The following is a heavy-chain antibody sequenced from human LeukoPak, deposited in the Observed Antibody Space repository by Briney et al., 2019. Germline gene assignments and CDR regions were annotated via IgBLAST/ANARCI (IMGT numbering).Heavy chain of an antibody. D-gene: IGHD3-3*01. CDR2: ISGSGGST. V-gene: IGHV3-23*01. J-gene: IGHJ4*02. Sequence: GRSLRLSCAASGFTFSSYAMSWVRQAPGKGLEWVSAISGSGGSTYYADSVKGRFTISRDNSKNTLYLQMNSLRAEDTAVYYCAKDPILESTYYDFWSGRPIDYWGQGTLVTVSS. CDR3: AKDPILESTYYDFWSGRPIDY. CDR1: GFTFSSYA.